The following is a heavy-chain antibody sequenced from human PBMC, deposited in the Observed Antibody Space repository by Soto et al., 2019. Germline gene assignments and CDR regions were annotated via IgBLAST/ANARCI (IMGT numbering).Heavy chain of an antibody. J-gene: IGHJ3*02. Sequence: QVQLVQSGAEVKKPGSSVKVSCKASGGTFSSYAISWVRQAPGQGLEWMGGIIPIFGTANYAQKFQGRVTITADESTSTAYMELSSLRSEDTAVYYCARDRGFVEMPTIRAFAIWGQGTMVTVSS. V-gene: IGHV1-69*01. CDR2: IIPIFGTA. CDR1: GGTFSSYA. CDR3: ARDRGFVEMPTIRAFAI. D-gene: IGHD3-10*01.